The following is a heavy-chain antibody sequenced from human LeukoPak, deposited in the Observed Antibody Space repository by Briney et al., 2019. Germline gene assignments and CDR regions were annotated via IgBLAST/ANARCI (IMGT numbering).Heavy chain of an antibody. Sequence: PSETLSLTCTVSGGSISSSNYYWAWIRQPPGRGLEWIGTIYYSGSTYYNPSLKSRVTISVDTSKNQFSLKLSSVTAADTAVYYCARYSSASGWFDPWGQGTRVTVSS. J-gene: IGHJ5*02. CDR3: ARYSSASGWFDP. CDR1: GGSISSSNYY. CDR2: IYYSGST. D-gene: IGHD6-19*01. V-gene: IGHV4-39*01.